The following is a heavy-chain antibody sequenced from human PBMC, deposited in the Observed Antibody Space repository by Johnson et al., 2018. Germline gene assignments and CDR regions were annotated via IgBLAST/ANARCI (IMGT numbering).Heavy chain of an antibody. V-gene: IGHV3-30-3*01. J-gene: IGHJ6*03. D-gene: IGHD2-15*01. Sequence: QVQLVQSGGGVVQPGRSLRLSCAASGFSFSSYAMHWVRQAPGKGLEWVAVISYDGSNKYYADSVKGRFTISRDNSKNKLYLQMNSLRAEYTAVEYCARPHRGYCSGGSCYYYYYYYMDVWGKGTTVTVSS. CDR3: ARPHRGYCSGGSCYYYYYYYMDV. CDR1: GFSFSSYA. CDR2: ISYDGSNK.